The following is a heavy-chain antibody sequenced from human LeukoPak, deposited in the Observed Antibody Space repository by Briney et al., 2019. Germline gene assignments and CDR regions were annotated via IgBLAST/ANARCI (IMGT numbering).Heavy chain of an antibody. D-gene: IGHD3-16*01. J-gene: IGHJ4*02. CDR2: ISPADSDT. CDR3: ARQEYSYASDFDY. V-gene: IGHV5-51*01. CDR1: GYSFTSYW. Sequence: GESLKISCKGSGYSFTSYWIAWVRQMPGKGLEWMGIISPADSDTRYSPSFQGQVTISADKSISTAYLQWSSLKASDTAMYYCARQEYSYASDFDYWGQGTLVTVSS.